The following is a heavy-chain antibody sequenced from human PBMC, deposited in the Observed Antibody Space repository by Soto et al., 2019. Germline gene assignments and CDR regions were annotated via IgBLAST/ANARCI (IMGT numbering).Heavy chain of an antibody. CDR2: INPNGGST. CDR1: GDTFTSYY. V-gene: IGHV1-46*01. D-gene: IGHD3-22*01. Sequence: QVRLVQSGAEVMAPGASVTVSCKAPGDTFTSYYMHWVRQAPGHGLEWMGVINPNGGSTRFAQKCQGRVTMTRDTSTSTVYMELRGLTSEDTAVYYCAGGRIVVVGSRAYYGMDVWGQGTTVTVSS. J-gene: IGHJ6*02. CDR3: AGGRIVVVGSRAYYGMDV.